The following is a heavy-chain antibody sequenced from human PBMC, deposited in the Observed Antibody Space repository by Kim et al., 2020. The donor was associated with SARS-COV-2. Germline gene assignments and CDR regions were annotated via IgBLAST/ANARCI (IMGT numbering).Heavy chain of an antibody. Sequence: GGSLRLFCAASGFTFSNAWMSWVRQAPGKGLEWVGRIKSKTDGGTTDYAAPVKGRFTISRDDSKNTLYLQMNSLKTEDTAVYYCTSARERRAYSGSYYGKYSFAYWGQGTLVTVSS. CDR3: TSARERRAYSGSYYGKYSFAY. J-gene: IGHJ4*02. V-gene: IGHV3-15*01. CDR1: GFTFSNAW. D-gene: IGHD1-26*01. CDR2: IKSKTDGGTT.